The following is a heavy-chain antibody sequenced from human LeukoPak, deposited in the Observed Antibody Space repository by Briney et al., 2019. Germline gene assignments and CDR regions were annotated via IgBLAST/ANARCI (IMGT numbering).Heavy chain of an antibody. J-gene: IGHJ4*02. D-gene: IGHD6-19*01. V-gene: IGHV1-3*01. Sequence: KFQGRVTITRDTSASTAYKELSSLRSEDTAVYYCARGRQWLVLDYWGQGTLVTVSS. CDR3: ARGRQWLVLDY.